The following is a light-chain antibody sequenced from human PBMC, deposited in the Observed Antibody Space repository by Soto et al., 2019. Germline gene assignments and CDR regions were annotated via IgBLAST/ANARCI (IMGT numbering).Light chain of an antibody. J-gene: IGKJ4*01. CDR2: GAS. V-gene: IGKV3-11*01. CDR1: QSLTSDY. Sequence: EIVLTQSPGTLSLSPGERATLSCRASQSLTSDYLAWYQQKPGQTPRLLIHGASNRATGIPARFSGSGSGADFTLTISSLEPEDFALYYCQQHINWPLTFGGGTKVDIK. CDR3: QQHINWPLT.